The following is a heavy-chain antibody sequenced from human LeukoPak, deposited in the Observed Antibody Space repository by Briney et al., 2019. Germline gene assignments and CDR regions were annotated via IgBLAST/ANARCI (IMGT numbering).Heavy chain of an antibody. J-gene: IGHJ5*02. CDR1: GFAFSSYA. D-gene: IGHD3-9*01. CDR2: ISGSGGST. Sequence: PGGSLRLSCAASGFAFSSYAMSWVRQAPGKGLEWVSAISGSGGSTSYADSVKGRFTISRDNSKNTLYLQMNSLRAEDTAVYYCAKGGDILTGYYPYNWFDPWGQGTLVTVSS. CDR3: AKGGDILTGYYPYNWFDP. V-gene: IGHV3-23*01.